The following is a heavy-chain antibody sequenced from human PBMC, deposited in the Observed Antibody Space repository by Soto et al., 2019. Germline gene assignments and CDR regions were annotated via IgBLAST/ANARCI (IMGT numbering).Heavy chain of an antibody. Sequence: QVQLQESGPGLVKPSQTLSLTCTFSGGSSSSGGYYWTWIRQHTGKGLEWIGYIYYSGSTHYNPSLKSRVTISVDTSKNQLSLKLSSVTASDPAVYYCARSVFPWGQGTLVTVSS. CDR3: ARSVFP. V-gene: IGHV4-31*03. CDR1: GGSSSSGGYY. J-gene: IGHJ5*02. CDR2: IYYSGST.